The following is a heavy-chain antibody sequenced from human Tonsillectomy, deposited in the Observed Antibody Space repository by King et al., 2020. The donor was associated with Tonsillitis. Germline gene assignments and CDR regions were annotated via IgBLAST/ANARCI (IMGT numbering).Heavy chain of an antibody. V-gene: IGHV4-34*01. CDR3: ARASLIQPAVGVVRRSSGKWFDP. Sequence: VQLQQWGAGLLKPSETLSLTCAVYDGSFTSYFWSWIRQFPEKGLEWIGEINHAGRTTYSPSLKRRVAISVDTSKTQFSLELRSVTAADTAIYYCARASLIQPAVGVVRRSSGKWFDPWGQGTLVTVSS. CDR1: DGSFTSYF. CDR2: INHAGRT. D-gene: IGHD3-10*02. J-gene: IGHJ5*02.